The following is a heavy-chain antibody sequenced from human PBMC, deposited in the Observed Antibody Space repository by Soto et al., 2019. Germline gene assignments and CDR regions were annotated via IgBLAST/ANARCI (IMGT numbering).Heavy chain of an antibody. CDR3: ARVRGHQLLGWFDP. Sequence: QVQLQESGPGLVKPSQTLSLTCTVSGGSISSGGYYWRWIRQHPGKGLEWIGYIYHSGTTYYNPSRKSRVTISIDTSTHQFALKLTSVTAADTAVYYCARVRGHQLLGWFDPWGQGTLVTVSS. CDR2: IYHSGTT. D-gene: IGHD2-2*01. J-gene: IGHJ5*02. V-gene: IGHV4-31*03. CDR1: GGSISSGGYY.